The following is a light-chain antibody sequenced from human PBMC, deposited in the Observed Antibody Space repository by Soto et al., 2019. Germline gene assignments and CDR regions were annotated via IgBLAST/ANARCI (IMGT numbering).Light chain of an antibody. CDR2: DTS. J-gene: IGKJ5*01. Sequence: VVLTQSPATLSLSPGERGTLSCGASQSVSSSYVAWYQHKPGLAPRLLIHDTSSRAIGIPDSLSGSKSGTNFTLTIRRMEPEDVGMYYCQQYGSSPITFGQGTRLE. CDR3: QQYGSSPIT. V-gene: IGKV3D-20*01. CDR1: QSVSSSY.